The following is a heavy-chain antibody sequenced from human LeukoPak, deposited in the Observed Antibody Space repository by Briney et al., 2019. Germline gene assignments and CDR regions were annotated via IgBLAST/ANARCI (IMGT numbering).Heavy chain of an antibody. Sequence: GSLRLSCAASGFTFSSYAMSWVRQAPGTGLEWVSSITGSSASTYYADSVKGRFTISRDNSKNTLYLQMNSLRAEDMAVYFCAKLDYYDTHWGQGTLVTVSS. CDR2: ITGSSAST. J-gene: IGHJ4*02. CDR3: AKLDYYDTH. CDR1: GFTFSSYA. V-gene: IGHV3-23*01. D-gene: IGHD3-22*01.